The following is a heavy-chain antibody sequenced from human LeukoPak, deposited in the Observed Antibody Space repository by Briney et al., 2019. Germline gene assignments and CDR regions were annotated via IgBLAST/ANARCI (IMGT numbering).Heavy chain of an antibody. V-gene: IGHV3-7*01. CDR1: GFTFSSYW. CDR2: IKQDGSEK. J-gene: IGHJ6*03. CDR3: ARGIAVAQLYYYYMDV. D-gene: IGHD6-19*01. Sequence: GGSLRLSRAASGFTFSSYWMSWVRQAPGKGLEWVANIKQDGSEKYYVDSVKGRFTISSDNAKNSLYLQMNSLRAEDTAVYYCARGIAVAQLYYYYMDVWGKGTTVTVSS.